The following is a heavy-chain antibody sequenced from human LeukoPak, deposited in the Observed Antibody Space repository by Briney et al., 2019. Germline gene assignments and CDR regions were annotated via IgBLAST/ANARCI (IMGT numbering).Heavy chain of an antibody. CDR1: GFTFSSYG. CDR3: AKGGGYSYGTAFCDI. V-gene: IGHV3-30*18. CDR2: ISYDGNSK. D-gene: IGHD5-18*01. Sequence: GGSLRLSCAASGFTFSSYGMHWDRQAPGKGLEWVAVISYDGNSKYYADSVKGRFTISRDNSKNTLYLQMNSLRAEDTAVYYCAKGGGYSYGTAFCDIWGQGTMVTVSS. J-gene: IGHJ3*02.